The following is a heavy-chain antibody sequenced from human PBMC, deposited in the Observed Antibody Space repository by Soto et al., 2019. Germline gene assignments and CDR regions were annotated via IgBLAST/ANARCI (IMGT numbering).Heavy chain of an antibody. CDR2: TRNKANSYTT. V-gene: IGHV3-72*01. D-gene: IGHD3-10*01. CDR1: GFTFSDRY. Sequence: GGSLRLSCAASGFTFSDRYMDWVRQAPGKGLEWVGRTRNKANSYTTEYAASVKGRFTISRDDSKNSLYLQMNSLKTEDTALYYCVSVSGSYYYDYWGQGTLVTVSS. J-gene: IGHJ4*02. CDR3: VSVSGSYYYDY.